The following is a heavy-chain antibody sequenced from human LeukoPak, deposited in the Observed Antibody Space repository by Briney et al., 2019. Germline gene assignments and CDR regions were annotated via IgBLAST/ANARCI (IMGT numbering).Heavy chain of an antibody. V-gene: IGHV4-34*01. CDR2: INHSGST. CDR3: ARLFPDYVWGSYRYTPPPLDY. Sequence: PSETLSLTCAVYGGSFSGYYWSWIRQPPGKGLEWIGEINHSGSTNYNPSLKSRVTISVDTSKNQFSLKLSFVTAADTAVYYCARLFPDYVWGSYRYTPPPLDYWGQGTLVTVSS. J-gene: IGHJ4*02. D-gene: IGHD3-16*02. CDR1: GGSFSGYY.